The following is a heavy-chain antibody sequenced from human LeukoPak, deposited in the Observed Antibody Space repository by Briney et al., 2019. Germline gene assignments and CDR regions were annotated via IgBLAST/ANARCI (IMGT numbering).Heavy chain of an antibody. J-gene: IGHJ4*02. CDR1: GFTFSTYW. V-gene: IGHV3-7*01. Sequence: VGSLRLSCAASGFTFSTYWMNWVRQAPGKGLEWVADIKPDGSHVSYVDSVKGRFSISRDNAKDSLYLQMNSLRAEDTAVYYCARVRSGYSHENYFDYWGQGTLVTVSS. D-gene: IGHD5-18*01. CDR2: IKPDGSHV. CDR3: ARVRSGYSHENYFDY.